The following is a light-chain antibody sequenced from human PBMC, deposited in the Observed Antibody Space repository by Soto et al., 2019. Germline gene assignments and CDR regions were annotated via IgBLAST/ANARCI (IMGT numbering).Light chain of an antibody. Sequence: QSVLTQPPSASGTPGQRVTISCSGSSSNIGSNYVYWYQQLPGTAPKLLIYRNNQRPSGVPDRFSGSKSGTSASLAISWLRSEDEADYYCAAWDDSLSVVFGGGTKVTVL. CDR3: AAWDDSLSVV. CDR1: SSNIGSNY. V-gene: IGLV1-47*01. CDR2: RNN. J-gene: IGLJ2*01.